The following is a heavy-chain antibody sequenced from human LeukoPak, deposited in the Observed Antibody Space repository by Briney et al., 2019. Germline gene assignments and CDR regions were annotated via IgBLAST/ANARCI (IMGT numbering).Heavy chain of an antibody. V-gene: IGHV3-30*02. CDR3: AKGLQGRLGELSVDY. D-gene: IGHD3-16*02. J-gene: IGHJ4*02. CDR2: IRYDGSNK. Sequence: GGSLRLSCAASGFTFSSYGMHWVRQAPGKGLEWVAFIRYDGSNKYYADSVKGRFTISRDNSKNTLYLQMNSLRAGDTAVYYCAKGLQGRLGELSVDYWGQGTLVTVSS. CDR1: GFTFSSYG.